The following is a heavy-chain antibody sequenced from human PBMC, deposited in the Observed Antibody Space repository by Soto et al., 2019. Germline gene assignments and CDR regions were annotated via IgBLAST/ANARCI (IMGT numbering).Heavy chain of an antibody. J-gene: IGHJ6*02. V-gene: IGHV1-69*13. CDR3: ASAGVVVVAAYDYYYYGMDV. CDR2: IIPIFGTA. D-gene: IGHD2-15*01. CDR1: GGTFSSYA. Sequence: VASVKVSCKASGGTFSSYAISWVRQAPGQGLEWMGGIIPIFGTANYAQKFQGRVTITADESTSTAYMELSSLRSEDTAVYYCASAGVVVVAAYDYYYYGMDVWG.